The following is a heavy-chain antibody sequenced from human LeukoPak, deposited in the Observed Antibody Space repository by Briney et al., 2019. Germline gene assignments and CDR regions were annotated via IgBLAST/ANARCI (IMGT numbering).Heavy chain of an antibody. CDR1: GFTFSSYE. Sequence: GGSLRLSCAASGFTFSSYEMNWVRQAPGKGLEWVSYISSSGSTIYYAGSVKGRFTISRDNAKNSLYLQMNGLRAEDTAVYYCAREGIAAAGTAFDIWGQGTMVTVSS. V-gene: IGHV3-48*03. CDR3: AREGIAAAGTAFDI. D-gene: IGHD6-13*01. J-gene: IGHJ3*02. CDR2: ISSSGSTI.